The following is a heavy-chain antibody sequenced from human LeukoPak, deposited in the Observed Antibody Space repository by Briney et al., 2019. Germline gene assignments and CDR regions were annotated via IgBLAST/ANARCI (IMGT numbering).Heavy chain of an antibody. CDR2: IKSKTDGGTT. CDR3: TTYVLLRGDG. V-gene: IGHV3-15*01. Sequence: GGSLRLSCAASGFTVSSNYMSWVRQAPGKGLEWVGRIKSKTDGGTTDYAAPVKGRFTISRDDSKNTLYLQMNSLKTEDTAVYYCTTYVLLRGDGWGQGTLVTVSS. J-gene: IGHJ4*02. D-gene: IGHD3-10*02. CDR1: GFTVSSNY.